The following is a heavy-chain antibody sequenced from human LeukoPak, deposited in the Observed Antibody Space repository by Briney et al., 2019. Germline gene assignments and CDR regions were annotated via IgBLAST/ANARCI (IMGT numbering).Heavy chain of an antibody. CDR1: GYSFTSYW. CDR3: ARQGCSSTSCYEDWFDP. Sequence: GESLKISCKGSGYSFTSYWIDWVRQMPGKGLEWMGIIYPGDSDTRYSPSFQGQVTISADKSISTAYLQWSSLKASDTAMYYCARQGCSSTSCYEDWFDPWGQGILVTVSS. J-gene: IGHJ5*02. D-gene: IGHD2-2*01. V-gene: IGHV5-51*01. CDR2: IYPGDSDT.